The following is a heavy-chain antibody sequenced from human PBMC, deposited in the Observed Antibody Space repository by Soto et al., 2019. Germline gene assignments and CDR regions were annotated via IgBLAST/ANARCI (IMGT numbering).Heavy chain of an antibody. CDR2: IYYSGRT. V-gene: IGHV4-31*03. CDR3: ARDGNGPGSYPLTRAFDI. Sequence: QVQLQESGPGLVKPSQTVSVTCTVSGGSISSGGHYCSWIRQHPGKGPEWIGYIYYSGRTYYNPSLKSRVTISVDSSQNQFSLKLSSVTAADTDVYYCARDGNGPGSYPLTRAFDIWGQGTMVTVSS. J-gene: IGHJ3*02. D-gene: IGHD3-10*01. CDR1: GGSISSGGHY.